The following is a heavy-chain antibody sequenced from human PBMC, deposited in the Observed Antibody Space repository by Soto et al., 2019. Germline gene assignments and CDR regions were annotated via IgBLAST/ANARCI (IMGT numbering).Heavy chain of an antibody. CDR3: TNDWTFYHDNII. CDR2: IKSKGSGGTT. J-gene: IGHJ3*02. CDR1: GFTFSDAW. D-gene: IGHD1-1*01. V-gene: IGHV3-15*07. Sequence: EEQLVESGGGLVKPGGSLRLSCAGSGFTFSDAWMNWVRQAPGKGLEWVGRIKSKGSGGTTDYAAPVKGRFIISRDDSKSTVCLQMNSMNTDDTAVYYCTNDWTFYHDNIIWGQGKMVNVSS.